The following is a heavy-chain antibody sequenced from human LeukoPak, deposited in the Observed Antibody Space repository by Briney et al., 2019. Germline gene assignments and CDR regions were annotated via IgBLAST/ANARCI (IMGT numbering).Heavy chain of an antibody. D-gene: IGHD2-8*01. J-gene: IGHJ4*02. V-gene: IGHV4-4*09. CDR3: ARHGLRSYYFDY. CDR2: IYTSGST. Sequence: SETLSLTCTVSGGSISSYYWSWIRQPPGKGLEWIGHIYTSGSTNYNPSLKSRVTISVDTSKNQFSLKLSSVTAADTAVYYCARHGLRSYYFDYWGQGTLVTVSS. CDR1: GGSISSYY.